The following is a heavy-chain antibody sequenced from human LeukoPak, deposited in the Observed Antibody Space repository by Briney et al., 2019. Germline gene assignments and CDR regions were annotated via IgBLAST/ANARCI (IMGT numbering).Heavy chain of an antibody. D-gene: IGHD3-22*01. V-gene: IGHV4-59*01. CDR3: ARGGSSGYYAWFDP. Sequence: PSETLSLTCTVSGGSISSYYWSWIRQPPGKGLEWIGYIYYSGSTNYNPSLKSRVTISVDTSKNQFSLKLSSVTAADTAVYYCARGGSSGYYAWFDPWGQGTLVTVSS. J-gene: IGHJ5*02. CDR2: IYYSGST. CDR1: GGSISSYY.